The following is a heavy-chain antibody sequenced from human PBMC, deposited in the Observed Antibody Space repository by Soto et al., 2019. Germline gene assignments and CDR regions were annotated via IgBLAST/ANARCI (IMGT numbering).Heavy chain of an antibody. J-gene: IGHJ6*02. Sequence: GGSLRLSCAASGFTFSSFTMNWVRQAPGKGLEWISYISDTSTYYADSVRGRFTVSRDNAEDSLFLQMNSLRDEDTAVYYCARARRITIFGVVIRGLIYYGMDVWGQGTTVTVSS. CDR2: ISDTST. D-gene: IGHD3-3*01. CDR3: ARARRITIFGVVIRGLIYYGMDV. CDR1: GFTFSSFT. V-gene: IGHV3-48*02.